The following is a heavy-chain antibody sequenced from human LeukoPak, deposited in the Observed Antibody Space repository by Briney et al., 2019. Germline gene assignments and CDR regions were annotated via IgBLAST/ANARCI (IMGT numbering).Heavy chain of an antibody. CDR1: GGTFSSYD. CDR2: MNPNSGNT. D-gene: IGHD4-17*01. V-gene: IGHV1-8*02. J-gene: IGHJ4*02. CDR3: ARGLRRNRRYYFDY. Sequence: ASVKVSXKASGGTFSSYDINWVRQATGQGLEWMGWMNPNSGNTGYAQKFQGRVTMTRNTSISTAYMELSSLRSEDTAVYYCARGLRRNRRYYFDYWGQGTLVTVSS.